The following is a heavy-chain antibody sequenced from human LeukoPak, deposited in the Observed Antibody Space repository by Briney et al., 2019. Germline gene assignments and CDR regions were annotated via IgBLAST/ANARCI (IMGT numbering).Heavy chain of an antibody. Sequence: PGGSLTLSCAASGFTFSSYAMSWVRQAPGKGLEWVSVISGSGDSTYYADSVKGRFTISRDNSKNTLYLQMNSLRAEDTAVYYCAITFGGVIAMGLDYWGQGTLVTVSS. CDR1: GFTFSSYA. CDR3: AITFGGVIAMGLDY. D-gene: IGHD3-16*02. CDR2: ISGSGDST. V-gene: IGHV3-23*01. J-gene: IGHJ4*02.